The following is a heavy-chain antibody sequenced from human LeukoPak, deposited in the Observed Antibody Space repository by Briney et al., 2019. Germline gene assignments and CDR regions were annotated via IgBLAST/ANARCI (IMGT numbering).Heavy chain of an antibody. Sequence: SVKVSCKASGGTFSSYAISWVRQAPGQGLEWMGGIIPIFGTANYAQKFQGRVTITADESTSTAYMELSSLRSGDTAVYYCARRPIRDGYNLVYFDYWGQGTLVTVSS. CDR2: IIPIFGTA. V-gene: IGHV1-69*01. CDR3: ARRPIRDGYNLVYFDY. J-gene: IGHJ4*02. CDR1: GGTFSSYA. D-gene: IGHD5-24*01.